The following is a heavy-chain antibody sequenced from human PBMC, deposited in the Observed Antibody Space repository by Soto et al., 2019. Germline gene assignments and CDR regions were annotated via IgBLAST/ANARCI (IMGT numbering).Heavy chain of an antibody. CDR2: IIPIFGTA. J-gene: IGHJ3*02. CDR3: ARDREIAVAGPDAFDI. D-gene: IGHD6-19*01. CDR1: GGTFSSYA. V-gene: IGHV1-69*13. Sequence: SVKVSCKASGGTFSSYAISWVRQAPGQGLEWMGGIIPIFGTANYAQKFQGRVTITADESTSTAYMELSSLRSEDTAVYYCARDREIAVAGPDAFDIWGQGTMVTVSS.